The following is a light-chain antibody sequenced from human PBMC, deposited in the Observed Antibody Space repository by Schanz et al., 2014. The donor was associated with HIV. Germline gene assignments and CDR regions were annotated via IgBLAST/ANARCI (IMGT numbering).Light chain of an antibody. V-gene: IGKV3D-15*01. J-gene: IGKJ4*01. Sequence: EIVMTQSPATLSVSPGERATLSCRASQSVSSNLAWYQQKPGQAPRLLIYGASTRATGISDRFSGSGSGTDFTLTISRLEPEDFAVYYCQYFGNSGGTFGGGTKVEIK. CDR1: QSVSSN. CDR2: GAS. CDR3: QYFGNSGGT.